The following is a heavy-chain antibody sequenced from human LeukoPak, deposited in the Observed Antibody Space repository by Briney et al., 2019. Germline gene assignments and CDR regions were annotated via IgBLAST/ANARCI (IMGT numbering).Heavy chain of an antibody. CDR3: VRDVGGSSFDY. J-gene: IGHJ4*02. Sequence: PGGSLRLSCAASGFTFSSYWMHWVRQAPGKGLVWVSRISGDGSSTNYADSVKGRFTISRDSAKNTLYLQMNSLGAEDTAVYYCVRDVGGSSFDYWGQGTLVTVSS. D-gene: IGHD3-16*01. CDR2: ISGDGSST. CDR1: GFTFSSYW. V-gene: IGHV3-74*01.